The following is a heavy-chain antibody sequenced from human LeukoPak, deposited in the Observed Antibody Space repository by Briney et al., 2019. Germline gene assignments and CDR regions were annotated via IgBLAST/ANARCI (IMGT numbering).Heavy chain of an antibody. CDR2: IIPIFGTA. Sequence: GASVKVSCKASRGTFSSYAISWVRQAPGQGLEWVGGIIPIFGTANYAQKFQGRVTITTDESTSTAYMDLRSLRSEDTAVYYCARGDGYSYGPLAYWGQGTLVTVSS. CDR3: ARGDGYSYGPLAY. CDR1: RGTFSSYA. J-gene: IGHJ4*02. D-gene: IGHD5-18*01. V-gene: IGHV1-69*05.